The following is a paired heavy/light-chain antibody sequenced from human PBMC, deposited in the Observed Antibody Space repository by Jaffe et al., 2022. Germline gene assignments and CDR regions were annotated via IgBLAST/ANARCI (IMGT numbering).Light chain of an antibody. V-gene: IGLV2-23*01. Sequence: QSALTQPASVSGSPGQSITISCTGTSSDVGSHNLVSWYQQHPGKAPKVMIYEDSKRPSGLSNRFSGSKSGNTASLTISGLQAEDEADYYCCSYAGSSTWVFGGGTKVTVL. CDR2: EDS. CDR1: SSDVGSHNL. CDR3: CSYAGSSTWV. J-gene: IGLJ3*02.
Heavy chain of an antibody. J-gene: IGHJ3*02. V-gene: IGHV4-61*02. CDR1: GGSITSDSSY. CDR2: IYTSGTP. D-gene: IGHD2-2*01. Sequence: QVQLQESGPGLVKPSQTLSLTCTVSGGSITSDSSYWSWIRQPAGKGLEWIGRIYTSGTPNYNPSLKSRVTISVDTSKNQFSLKLSSVTAADTAVYYCARDRYCGDTSCYVYAFDIWGQGTMVTVSS. CDR3: ARDRYCGDTSCYVYAFDI.